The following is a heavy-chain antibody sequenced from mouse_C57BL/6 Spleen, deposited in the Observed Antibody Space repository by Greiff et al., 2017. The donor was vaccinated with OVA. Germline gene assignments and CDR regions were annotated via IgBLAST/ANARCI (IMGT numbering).Heavy chain of an antibody. Sequence: VQVVESGAELVKPGASVKMSCKASGYTFTTYPIEWMKQNHGKSLEWIGNFHPYNDDTKYNEKFKGKATLTVEKSSSTVYLELSRLTSDDSAVYYCARATVVARYWDFDVWGTGTTVTVSS. CDR3: ARATVVARYWDFDV. V-gene: IGHV1-47*01. D-gene: IGHD1-1*01. J-gene: IGHJ1*03. CDR1: GYTFTTYP. CDR2: FHPYNDDT.